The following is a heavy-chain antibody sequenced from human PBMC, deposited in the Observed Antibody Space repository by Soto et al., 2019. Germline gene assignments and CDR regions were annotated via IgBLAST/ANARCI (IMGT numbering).Heavy chain of an antibody. CDR2: ISSSSSYI. J-gene: IGHJ6*02. V-gene: IGHV3-21*01. CDR1: GFTFSSYS. CDR3: ARKGDFWSGYYIAWAGRSERGRSKNYYYYGMDV. Sequence: GGSLRLSCAASGFTFSSYSMNWVRQAPGKGLEWVSSISSSSSYIYYADSVKGRFTISRDNAKNSLYLQMNSLRAEDTAVYYCARKGDFWSGYYIAWAGRSERGRSKNYYYYGMDVWGQGTTVTVSS. D-gene: IGHD3-3*01.